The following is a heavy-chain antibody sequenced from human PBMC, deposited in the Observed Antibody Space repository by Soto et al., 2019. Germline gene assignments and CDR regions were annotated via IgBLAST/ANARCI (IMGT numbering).Heavy chain of an antibody. J-gene: IGHJ4*02. V-gene: IGHV3-23*01. CDR3: AKEFAEGSSSWSFDY. D-gene: IGHD6-6*01. CDR1: GFTFSSYA. CDR2: ISGSGGST. Sequence: VGSLRLSCAASGFTFSSYAMSWVRQAPGKGLEWVSAISGSGGSTYYADSVKGRFTISRDNSKNTLYLQMNSLRAEDTAVYYCAKEFAEGSSSWSFDYWGQGTLVTVSS.